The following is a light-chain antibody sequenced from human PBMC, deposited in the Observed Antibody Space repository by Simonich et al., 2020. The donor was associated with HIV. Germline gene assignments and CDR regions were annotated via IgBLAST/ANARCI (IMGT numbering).Light chain of an antibody. V-gene: IGKV3-15*01. CDR3: QQYNNWPPYT. J-gene: IGKJ2*01. Sequence: ELVMTQSPATLSVSPGERATLSCMASQSVSSDLAWYQHKPGQAPRLLISGASTRATGIPARFSGSGSGTEFTLTISSMQSEDFAVYYCQQYNNWPPYTFAQGTKLEIK. CDR2: GAS. CDR1: QSVSSD.